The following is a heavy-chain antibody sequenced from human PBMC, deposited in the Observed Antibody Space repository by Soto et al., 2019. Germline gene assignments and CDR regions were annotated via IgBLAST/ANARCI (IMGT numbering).Heavy chain of an antibody. Sequence: GGSLRLSCAASGFTFSSYWMSWVRQAPGKGLEWVANIKQDGSEKYYVDSVKGRFTISRDNAKNSLYLQMNSLRAEDTAVYYCARESTANWNDAFDIWGQGTMVTVSS. J-gene: IGHJ3*02. CDR1: GFTFSSYW. V-gene: IGHV3-7*01. CDR3: ARESTANWNDAFDI. D-gene: IGHD1-20*01. CDR2: IKQDGSEK.